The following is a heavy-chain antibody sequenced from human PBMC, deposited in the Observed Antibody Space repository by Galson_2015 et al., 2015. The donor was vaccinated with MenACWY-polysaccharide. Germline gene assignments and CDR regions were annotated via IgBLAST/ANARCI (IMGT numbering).Heavy chain of an antibody. Sequence: AMRLCCAGSGLTFSSYGMGWVRQAPGKGLEWVSGLSPTTGNTYYADSVRGRFTISRDNSKNTLYLQMDSLRAEDTALYYRAKGAAHYGSGNYYDYWGQGTQVTVSS. CDR3: AKGAAHYGSGNYYDY. J-gene: IGHJ4*02. CDR2: LSPTTGNT. V-gene: IGHV3-23*01. D-gene: IGHD3-10*01. CDR1: GLTFSSYG.